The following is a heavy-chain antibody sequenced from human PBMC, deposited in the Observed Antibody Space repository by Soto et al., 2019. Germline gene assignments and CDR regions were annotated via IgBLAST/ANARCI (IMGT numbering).Heavy chain of an antibody. Sequence: GGSLRLSCAASGFAFRRHAMHWVRQAPGKGLEWVAIISYDGSTIYYGDSVKGRFTISRDNSKNTLSLHMNSLRADDTAVYFCARHVASTVTTSDWFDLWGQGTLVTVSS. J-gene: IGHJ5*02. V-gene: IGHV3-30*03. D-gene: IGHD4-4*01. CDR2: ISYDGSTI. CDR1: GFAFRRHA. CDR3: ARHVASTVTTSDWFDL.